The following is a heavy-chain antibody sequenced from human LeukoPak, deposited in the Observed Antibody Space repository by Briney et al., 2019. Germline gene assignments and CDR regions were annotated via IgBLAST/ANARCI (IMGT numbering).Heavy chain of an antibody. CDR2: IIPIFGTA. Sequence: SVKVSCKASGGTFSSYAISWVRQAPGQGLEWMGGIIPIFGTANYAQKFQGRVTITTDESTSTAYMELSSLRSEDTAVYYCARDSVDTAMVGYFQHWGQGTLVTVSS. CDR3: ARDSVDTAMVGYFQH. J-gene: IGHJ1*01. V-gene: IGHV1-69*05. CDR1: GGTFSSYA. D-gene: IGHD5-18*01.